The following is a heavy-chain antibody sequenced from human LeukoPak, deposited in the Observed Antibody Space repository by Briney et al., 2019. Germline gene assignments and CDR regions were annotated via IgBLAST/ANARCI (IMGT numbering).Heavy chain of an antibody. Sequence: ASVKVSCKASGGTFSSYAISWVRQAPGQGLEWMGGIIPIFGTANYAQKFQGRVTITADESTSTAYMELSSLRYADTAVYYCARDGPGGYVNWFDPWGQGTLVTVSS. V-gene: IGHV1-69*13. J-gene: IGHJ5*02. CDR2: IIPIFGTA. D-gene: IGHD2-2*01. CDR1: GGTFSSYA. CDR3: ARDGPGGYVNWFDP.